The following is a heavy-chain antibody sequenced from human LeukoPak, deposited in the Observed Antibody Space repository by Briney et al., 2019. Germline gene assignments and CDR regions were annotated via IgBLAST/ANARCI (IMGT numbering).Heavy chain of an antibody. CDR3: ASSWYSSSWWFDY. J-gene: IGHJ4*02. V-gene: IGHV4-59*08. D-gene: IGHD6-13*01. CDR1: GGSISSYY. Sequence: SETLSLTCTVSGGSISSYYWSWIRQPPGKGLEWIGYIYYSGSTNYNPSLKSRVTISVDTSKNQFSLKLSSVTAADTAVYYCASSWYSSSWWFDYWGQGTLVTVSS. CDR2: IYYSGST.